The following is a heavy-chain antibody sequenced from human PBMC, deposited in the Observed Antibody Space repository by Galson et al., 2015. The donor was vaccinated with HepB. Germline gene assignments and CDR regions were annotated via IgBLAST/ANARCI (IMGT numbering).Heavy chain of an antibody. Sequence: SLRLSCAASGFTFSGSAMHWVRQASGKGLEWVGRIRSKANSYATAYAASVKGRFTISRDDSKNTAYLQMNSLKTEDTAVYYCTRIVRDGYSRDDAFDIWGQGTMVTVSS. CDR3: TRIVRDGYSRDDAFDI. D-gene: IGHD5-24*01. CDR2: IRSKANSYAT. V-gene: IGHV3-73*01. CDR1: GFTFSGSA. J-gene: IGHJ3*02.